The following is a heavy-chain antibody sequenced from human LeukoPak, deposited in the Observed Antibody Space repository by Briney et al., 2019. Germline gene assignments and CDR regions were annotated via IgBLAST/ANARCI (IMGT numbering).Heavy chain of an antibody. Sequence: SESLSLTCTVSGGSISSYYWSWIRQPPGKGLEWSGDLYYSGSTNYNPSLKSRVTISVDTSKNQFSLKLSSVTAADTSAYYCAREALRSTIVRDAFDIWGQGTTVTVSS. V-gene: IGHV4-59*01. CDR3: AREALRSTIVRDAFDI. J-gene: IGHJ3*02. CDR1: GGSISSYY. D-gene: IGHD3-10*01. CDR2: LYYSGST.